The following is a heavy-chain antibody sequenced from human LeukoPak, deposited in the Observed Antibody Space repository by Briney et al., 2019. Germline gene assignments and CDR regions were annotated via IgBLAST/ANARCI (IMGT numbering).Heavy chain of an antibody. Sequence: GGSLRLSCLASGFTFASLGMHWVRQAPGEGLEWVAFVEHDGTTKYYADSVKGRFSISRDNSKNTLFLQMNSLRAEDTAVYYCAELGITMIGGVWGKGTTVTISS. D-gene: IGHD3-10*02. CDR3: AELGITMIGGV. V-gene: IGHV3-30*02. J-gene: IGHJ6*04. CDR1: GFTFASLG. CDR2: VEHDGTTK.